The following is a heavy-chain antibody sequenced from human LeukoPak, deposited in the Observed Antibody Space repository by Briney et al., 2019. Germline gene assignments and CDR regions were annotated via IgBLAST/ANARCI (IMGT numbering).Heavy chain of an antibody. CDR3: AELGITMIGGV. CDR1: GFTFSSYE. CDR2: ISSSGSTI. D-gene: IGHD3-10*02. V-gene: IGHV3-48*03. J-gene: IGHJ6*04. Sequence: GGSLRLSCAASGFTFSSYEMNWVRQAPGRGLEWVSYISSSGSTIYYADSVKGRFTISRDNAKNSLYLQMNSLRAEDTAVYYCAELGITMIGGVWGKGTTVTIPS.